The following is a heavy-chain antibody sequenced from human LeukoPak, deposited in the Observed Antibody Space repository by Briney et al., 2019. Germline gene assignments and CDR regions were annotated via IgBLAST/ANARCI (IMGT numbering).Heavy chain of an antibody. Sequence: GGSLRLSCAASGFTFSSYAMSWVRQAPGKGLEWVSAISGSGGSTYYADSVKGRFTISRDNSKNTLYLQMNSLRAEDTAVYYCARERRYCSGDNCYSGLDYWGQGTLVTVSS. CDR3: ARERRYCSGDNCYSGLDY. D-gene: IGHD2-15*01. V-gene: IGHV3-23*01. CDR2: ISGSGGST. J-gene: IGHJ4*02. CDR1: GFTFSSYA.